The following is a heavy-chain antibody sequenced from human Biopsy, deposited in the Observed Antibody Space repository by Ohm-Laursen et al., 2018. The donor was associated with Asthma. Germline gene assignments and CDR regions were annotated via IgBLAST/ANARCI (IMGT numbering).Heavy chain of an antibody. CDR1: GFTFRSYA. CDR2: ISGGGGGT. D-gene: IGHD6-19*01. V-gene: IGHV3-23*01. Sequence: SLRLSCAASGFTFRSYAMTWVRQAPGKGLEWVSAISGGGGGTKYADSVKGRFTISRDNSKNTLSLQMSSLRAEDTALYYCAKDLSKAVGGSNDYYYGMDVWGQGTTVTVAS. CDR3: AKDLSKAVGGSNDYYYGMDV. J-gene: IGHJ6*02.